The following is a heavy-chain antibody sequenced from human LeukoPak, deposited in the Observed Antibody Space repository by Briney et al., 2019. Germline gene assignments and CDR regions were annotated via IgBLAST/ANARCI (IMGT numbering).Heavy chain of an antibody. CDR2: VYYSGST. V-gene: IGHV4-31*03. Sequence: SETLSLTCTVSGGSISSGGYYWSWIRQHPGKGLEWIGYVYYSGSTYYNPSLKSRVTISVDTSKNQFSLKLSSVTAADTAVYYCARDRLTGSSAFDIWGQGTMVTVYS. CDR1: GGSISSGGYY. CDR3: ARDRLTGSSAFDI. J-gene: IGHJ3*02. D-gene: IGHD7-27*01.